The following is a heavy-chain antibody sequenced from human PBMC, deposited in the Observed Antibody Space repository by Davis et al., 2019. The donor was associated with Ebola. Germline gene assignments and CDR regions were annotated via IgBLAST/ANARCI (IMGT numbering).Heavy chain of an antibody. J-gene: IGHJ6*02. CDR1: GYTFTSYY. V-gene: IGHV1-46*01. CDR2: INPSGGST. Sequence: ASVKVSCKASGYTFTSYYMHWVRQAPGQGLEWMGIINPSGGSTSYAQKFQGRVTMTRDTSTSTVYMELSSLRSEDTAVYYCARVFPTPNYYDSSGYKGGYYGMDVWAKGPRSPSP. D-gene: IGHD3-22*01. CDR3: ARVFPTPNYYDSSGYKGGYYGMDV.